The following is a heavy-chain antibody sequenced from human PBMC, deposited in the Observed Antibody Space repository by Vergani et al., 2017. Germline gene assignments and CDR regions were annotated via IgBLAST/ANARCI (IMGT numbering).Heavy chain of an antibody. CDR2: IYYSGRT. CDR1: GGSISSYY. CDR3: ARDSYYYDSSGYRYFDL. V-gene: IGHV4-59*01. J-gene: IGHJ2*01. Sequence: QVQLQESGPGLVKPSETLSLTCTVSGGSISSYYWSWIRQPPGKGLEWIGYIYYSGRTNYNPSLKSRVTISVDTSKNHFSLKLSSVTAADTAVYYCARDSYYYDSSGYRYFDLWGRGTLVTVSS. D-gene: IGHD3-22*01.